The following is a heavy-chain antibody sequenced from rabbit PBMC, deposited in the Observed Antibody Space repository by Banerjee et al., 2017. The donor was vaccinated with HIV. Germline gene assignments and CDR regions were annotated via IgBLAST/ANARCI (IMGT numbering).Heavy chain of an antibody. Sequence: QQQLEESGGGLVKPGGTLTLTCKASGIDFSSYYRMCWVRQAPGKGLELIACIYAGSSGSTYYASWAKGRFTISKTSSTTVTLQMTSLTAADTATYFCARDRYIYGYAGYAFDPWGPGTLV. CDR3: ARDRYIYGYAGYAFDP. V-gene: IGHV1S45*01. CDR1: GIDFSSYYR. CDR2: IYAGSSGST. J-gene: IGHJ2*01. D-gene: IGHD6-1*01.